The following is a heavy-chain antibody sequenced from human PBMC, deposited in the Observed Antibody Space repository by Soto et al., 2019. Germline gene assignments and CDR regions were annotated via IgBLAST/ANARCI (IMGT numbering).Heavy chain of an antibody. Sequence: QVQLVQSGAEVKKPGSSVKVSCKASGGTFSSYAISWVRQAPGQGLEWMGGIIPIFGTANYAQKFQGRVTITADESTSTVYMELSSLRSEDTAVYYWAREGAAAGTFQHWGQGTLVTVSS. CDR1: GGTFSSYA. J-gene: IGHJ1*01. CDR3: AREGAAAGTFQH. D-gene: IGHD6-13*01. CDR2: IIPIFGTA. V-gene: IGHV1-69*12.